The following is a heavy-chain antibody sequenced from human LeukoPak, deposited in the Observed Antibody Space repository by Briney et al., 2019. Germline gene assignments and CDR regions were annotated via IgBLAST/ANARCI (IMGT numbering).Heavy chain of an antibody. Sequence: SETLSLTCVVSGYSISSGYYWGWIRPAPGKVLEWIGSIYPGGNTYYNPSLKSRVTISVDTSRNQFSLQLSSATAADTAVYYCLGGSGYSGVWGQGTLVTVSS. CDR3: LGGSGYSGV. CDR2: IYPGGNT. CDR1: GYSISSGYY. V-gene: IGHV4-38-2*01. D-gene: IGHD5-18*01. J-gene: IGHJ4*02.